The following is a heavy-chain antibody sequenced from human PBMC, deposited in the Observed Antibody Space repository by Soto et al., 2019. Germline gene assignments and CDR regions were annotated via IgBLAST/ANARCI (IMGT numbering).Heavy chain of an antibody. J-gene: IGHJ4*02. CDR3: ARGISVYYDILTGSVVGYIDY. Sequence: PSETLSLTCAVYGGSFSGYYWSWIRQPPGKGLEWIGEINHSGSTNYNPSLKSRVTISVDTSKNQFSLKLSSVTAADTAVYYCARGISVYYDILTGSVVGYIDYRGQGTLVTVSS. CDR2: INHSGST. D-gene: IGHD3-9*01. CDR1: GGSFSGYY. V-gene: IGHV4-34*01.